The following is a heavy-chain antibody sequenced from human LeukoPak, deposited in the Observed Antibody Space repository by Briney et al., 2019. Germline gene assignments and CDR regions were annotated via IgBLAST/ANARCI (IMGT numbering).Heavy chain of an antibody. J-gene: IGHJ4*02. Sequence: SGTLSLTCAVSGGSISSNNWRGWVRQPPGKGLEWIGEIYHSGSPNYNPSLKSRVTISVDTSKNQFSLKLSSVTAADTAVYYCARATYYYDSSGYYYFDYWGQGTLVTVSS. CDR1: GGSISSNNW. V-gene: IGHV4-4*02. D-gene: IGHD3-22*01. CDR3: ARATYYYDSSGYYYFDY. CDR2: IYHSGSP.